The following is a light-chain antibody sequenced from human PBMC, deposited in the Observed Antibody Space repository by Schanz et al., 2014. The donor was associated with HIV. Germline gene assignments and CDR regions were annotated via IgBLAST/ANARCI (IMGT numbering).Light chain of an antibody. V-gene: IGLV2-14*03. CDR1: SSDVGGYNY. Sequence: QSALTQPASVSGSPGQSITISCTGTSSDVGGYNYVSSYQQHPGKTPKLMIYDVSNRPSGVSNRFSGSKSGNTASLTISGLQAEDEAEYYCAAWDDSLNGVVFGGGTKLTVL. CDR3: AAWDDSLNGVV. J-gene: IGLJ2*01. CDR2: DVS.